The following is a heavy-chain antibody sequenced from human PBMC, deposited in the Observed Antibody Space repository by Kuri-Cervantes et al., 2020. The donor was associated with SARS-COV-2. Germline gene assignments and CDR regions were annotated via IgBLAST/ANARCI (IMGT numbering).Heavy chain of an antibody. CDR2: IYPGDSDT. CDR1: GYRFTSDW. V-gene: IGHV5-51*01. J-gene: IGHJ3*02. CDR3: ARHLWFGEIHDAFDI. D-gene: IGHD3-10*01. Sequence: GGSLRLSCEGSGYRFTSDWIGWVRQMPGKGLEWMGIIYPGDSDTRYSPSFQGQVTISADKSISTAYLQWSSLKASDTATYYCARHLWFGEIHDAFDIRGQGTMVTVSS.